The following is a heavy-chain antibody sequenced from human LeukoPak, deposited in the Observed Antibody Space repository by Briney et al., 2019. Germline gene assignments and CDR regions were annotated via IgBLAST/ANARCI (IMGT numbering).Heavy chain of an antibody. V-gene: IGHV4-34*01. CDR1: GGSFSGYY. CDR2: INHSGST. Sequence: SETLSLTCAVYGGSFSGYYWSWIRQPPGKGQEWIGEINHSGSTNYNPSLKSRVTISVDTSKNQFSLKLSSVTAADTAVYYCARGKRDTAMVNENYFDYWGQGTLVTVSS. J-gene: IGHJ4*02. CDR3: ARGKRDTAMVNENYFDY. D-gene: IGHD5-18*01.